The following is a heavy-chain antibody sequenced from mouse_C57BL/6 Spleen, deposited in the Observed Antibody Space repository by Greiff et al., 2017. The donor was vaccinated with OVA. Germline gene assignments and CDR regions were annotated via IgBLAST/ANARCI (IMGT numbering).Heavy chain of an antibody. D-gene: IGHD1-1*01. V-gene: IGHV1-80*01. CDR2: IYPGDGDT. Sequence: QVQLQQSGAELAKPGASVKLSCKASGYAFTSYWMNWVKQRTGQGLEWIGQIYPGDGDTNYNGKFKGKATLTADKSSSTAYMQLSSLTSEDSAVYFGARGLGGSSFYWYFDVWGTGTTVTVSS. CDR3: ARGLGGSSFYWYFDV. CDR1: GYAFTSYW. J-gene: IGHJ1*03.